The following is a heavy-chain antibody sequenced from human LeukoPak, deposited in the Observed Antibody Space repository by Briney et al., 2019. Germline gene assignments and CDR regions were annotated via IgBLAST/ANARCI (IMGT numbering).Heavy chain of an antibody. D-gene: IGHD3-16*01. V-gene: IGHV4-59*01. Sequence: SETLSLTSTVSGGSLSNYYWSWIRQPPGKGLEWIGHIHDSGSTTYNPSLKSRVTISVDTSKNQFSLKLSSVTAADTAVYYCARGRIGGPKAPFDYWGQGTLVTVSS. J-gene: IGHJ4*02. CDR3: ARGRIGGPKAPFDY. CDR1: GGSLSNYY. CDR2: IHDSGST.